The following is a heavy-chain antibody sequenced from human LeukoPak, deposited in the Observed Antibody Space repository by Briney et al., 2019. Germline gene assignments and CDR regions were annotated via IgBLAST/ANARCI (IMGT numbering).Heavy chain of an antibody. J-gene: IGHJ4*02. D-gene: IGHD1-26*01. V-gene: IGHV4-4*07. Sequence: SETLSLTCTVSGGSISSYYWSWIRQPAGKGLEWIGRIYTSGSTNYNPSLKSRVTMSVDTSKNQFSLKLSSVTAADTAVYYCARGWWGDYSGSYFLDYWGQGTLVTVSS. CDR1: GGSISSYY. CDR3: ARGWWGDYSGSYFLDY. CDR2: IYTSGST.